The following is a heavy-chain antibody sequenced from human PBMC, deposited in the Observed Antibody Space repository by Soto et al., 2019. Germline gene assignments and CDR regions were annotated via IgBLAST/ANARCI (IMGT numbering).Heavy chain of an antibody. V-gene: IGHV3-23*01. Sequence: EVQLLESGGGLVQPRGYLRLSCAASGFSVKNYAMSWVRQAPGKGLEWVSSISGGEKRTFYADSVRGRFTIARDTSKNSVYLQMNSLRADDAAVYYCATDDGDSPPRGSVDIWGQGTMVTVSS. D-gene: IGHD4-17*01. CDR2: ISGGEKRT. CDR3: ATDDGDSPPRGSVDI. J-gene: IGHJ3*02. CDR1: GFSVKNYA.